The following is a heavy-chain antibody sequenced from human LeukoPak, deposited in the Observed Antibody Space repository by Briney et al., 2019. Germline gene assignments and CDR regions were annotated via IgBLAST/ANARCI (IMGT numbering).Heavy chain of an antibody. Sequence: GGSLRLSCRVPGFTFTDYWMNWVRQAPGKGPEWVASIRQDGREKTYADSVKGRFTISRDNSKNTLYLQMNSLRAEDTAVYYCAKSYYDSSGYYPLNWFDPWGQGTLVTVSS. CDR1: GFTFTDYW. J-gene: IGHJ5*02. CDR2: IRQDGREK. CDR3: AKSYYDSSGYYPLNWFDP. D-gene: IGHD3-22*01. V-gene: IGHV3-7*01.